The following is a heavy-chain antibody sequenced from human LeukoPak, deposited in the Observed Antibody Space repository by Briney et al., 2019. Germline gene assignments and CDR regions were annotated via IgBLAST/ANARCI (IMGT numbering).Heavy chain of an antibody. CDR1: GFIVNSNY. J-gene: IGHJ5*02. Sequence: GGSLRLSCAASGFIVNSNYMNWVRQAPGKGLEWVSVLYSDDTTYYADSVKGRFTISRDNSKNTLYLQMNNLRAEDTAVYYCAKAPREYCSSTSCPNWFDPWGQGTLVTVSS. CDR3: AKAPREYCSSTSCPNWFDP. V-gene: IGHV3-53*01. CDR2: LYSDDTT. D-gene: IGHD2-2*01.